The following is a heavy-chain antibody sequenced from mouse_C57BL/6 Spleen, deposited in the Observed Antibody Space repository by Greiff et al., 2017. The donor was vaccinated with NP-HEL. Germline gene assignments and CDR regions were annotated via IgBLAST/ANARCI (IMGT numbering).Heavy chain of an antibody. Sequence: EVQLQQSGPELVKPGASVKIPCKASGYTFTDYNMDWVKQSHGKSLEWIGDINPNNGGTIYNQKFKGKATLTVDKSSSTAYMEPRSLTSEDTAVYYCARAGFAYWGQGTLVTVSA. V-gene: IGHV1-18*01. CDR3: ARAGFAY. CDR1: GYTFTDYN. CDR2: INPNNGGT. J-gene: IGHJ3*01.